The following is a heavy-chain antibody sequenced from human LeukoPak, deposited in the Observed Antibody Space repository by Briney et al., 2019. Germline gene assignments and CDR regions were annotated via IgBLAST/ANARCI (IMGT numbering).Heavy chain of an antibody. D-gene: IGHD3-10*01. J-gene: IGHJ4*02. CDR3: AKDRDTMVRGALDY. CDR1: GFTLDDYA. V-gene: IGHV3-9*01. Sequence: GGSLRLSCAASGFTLDDYAMHWVRQAPGKGLEWVSGISWNSGSIGYADSVKGRFTISRDNAKNSLYLQMNSLRAEDTALYYCAKDRDTMVRGALDYWGQGTLVTVSS. CDR2: ISWNSGSI.